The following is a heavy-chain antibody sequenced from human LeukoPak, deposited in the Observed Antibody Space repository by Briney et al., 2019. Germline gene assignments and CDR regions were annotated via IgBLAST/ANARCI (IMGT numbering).Heavy chain of an antibody. CDR1: GFTFSTYA. J-gene: IGHJ5*02. Sequence: GGSLRLSCAVSGFTFSTYAMQWVRQAPGKRLEWVAVIVYDGSSKYYADSVKGRFTISRDNSKNTLYLQMNSLKTEDTAVYYCARDLSAVAGTALFDPWGQGTLVTVSS. V-gene: IGHV3-30*04. D-gene: IGHD6-19*01. CDR2: IVYDGSSK. CDR3: ARDLSAVAGTALFDP.